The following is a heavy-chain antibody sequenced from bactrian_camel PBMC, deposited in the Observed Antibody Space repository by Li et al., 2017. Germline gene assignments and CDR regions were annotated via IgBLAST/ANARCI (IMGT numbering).Heavy chain of an antibody. J-gene: IGHJ6*01. V-gene: IGHV3S55*01. CDR2: IDDDGST. CDR3: ATLSRQYGGTGSCRLDRFGF. Sequence: HVQLVESGGGSVQAGGSLRLACTHSGYYSSYCLGWFRQAPGKEREGVAAIDDDGSTTYADSVKGRFTISTDNGKNKLYLEMATLEPEDTAMYYCATLSRQYGGTGSCRLDRFGFWGKGTQVTVS. D-gene: IGHD6*01. CDR1: GYYSSYC.